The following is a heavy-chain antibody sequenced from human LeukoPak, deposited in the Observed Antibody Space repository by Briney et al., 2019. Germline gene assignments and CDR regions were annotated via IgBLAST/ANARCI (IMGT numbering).Heavy chain of an antibody. J-gene: IGHJ4*02. CDR3: AREYSSGWYKYFDY. V-gene: IGHV3-53*01. D-gene: IGHD6-19*01. Sequence: GGSLRLSCAASGFTVSSNYMSWVRQAPGKGLEWVSVIYGGGSTYYADSVKGRFTISRDNSKNTLYLQMNSLRAEDTAVYYCAREYSSGWYKYFDYWGQGTLVTVSS. CDR1: GFTVSSNY. CDR2: IYGGGST.